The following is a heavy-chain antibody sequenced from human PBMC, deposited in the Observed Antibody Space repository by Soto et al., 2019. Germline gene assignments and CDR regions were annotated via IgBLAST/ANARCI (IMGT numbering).Heavy chain of an antibody. V-gene: IGHV1-18*01. CDR3: ARDSGVTPRRLQYDFWSGYPHYYYGMDV. Sequence: QVQLVQSGAEVKKPGASVKVSCKASGYTFTSYGISWVRQAPGQGLEWVGWISAYNGNTNYAQKLQGRVTMTTDTSTSTAYMELRSLRSDDTAVYYCARDSGVTPRRLQYDFWSGYPHYYYGMDVWGQGTTVTVSS. J-gene: IGHJ6*02. CDR1: GYTFTSYG. D-gene: IGHD3-3*01. CDR2: ISAYNGNT.